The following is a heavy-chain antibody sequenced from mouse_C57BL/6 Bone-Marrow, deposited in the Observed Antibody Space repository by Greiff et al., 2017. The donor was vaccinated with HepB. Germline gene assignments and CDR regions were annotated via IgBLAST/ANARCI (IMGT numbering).Heavy chain of an antibody. J-gene: IGHJ2*01. Sequence: EVQLQQSGAELVRPGASVKLSCTASGFNIKDDYMHWVKQRPEQGLEWIGWIDPENGDTEYASKFQGKATITADTSSNTAYLQLSSLTSEDTAVYYCTTTSTVGFDYWGQGTTLTVSS. CDR3: TTTSTVGFDY. CDR2: IDPENGDT. CDR1: GFNIKDDY. D-gene: IGHD1-1*01. V-gene: IGHV14-4*01.